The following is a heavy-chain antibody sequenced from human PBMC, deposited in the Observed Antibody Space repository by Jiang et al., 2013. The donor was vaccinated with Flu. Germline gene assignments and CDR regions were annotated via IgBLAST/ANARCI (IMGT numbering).Heavy chain of an antibody. J-gene: IGHJ4*02. Sequence: SRGLEWLARTYYRSKWXNDYAVSVLSRIAINPDTSKNQFSLQLDSVTPEDTAVYYCARLVGARLDYWGQGTLVTVSS. CDR2: TYYRSKWXN. CDR3: ARLVGARLDY. D-gene: IGHD1-26*01. V-gene: IGHV6-1*01.